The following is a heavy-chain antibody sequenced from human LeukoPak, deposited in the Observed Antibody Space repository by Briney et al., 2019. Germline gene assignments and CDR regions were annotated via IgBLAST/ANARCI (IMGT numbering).Heavy chain of an antibody. J-gene: IGHJ3*02. V-gene: IGHV3-53*01. CDR3: AKDSAVAASDAFDI. Sequence: PGGSLRLSCAASGFTVSSNYMSWVRQASGKGLEWVSVIYSGGSTYYADSVKGRFTISRDNSKNTLYLQMNSLRAEDTAVYYCAKDSAVAASDAFDIWGQGTMVTVSS. CDR1: GFTVSSNY. D-gene: IGHD6-19*01. CDR2: IYSGGST.